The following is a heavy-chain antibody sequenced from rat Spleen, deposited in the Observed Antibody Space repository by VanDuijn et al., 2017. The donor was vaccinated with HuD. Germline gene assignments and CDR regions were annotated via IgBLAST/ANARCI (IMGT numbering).Heavy chain of an antibody. CDR2: ILYDGRTT. CDR3: ARHGSSNYGWYFDY. Sequence: EVQLVESGGGLIQPGRSLKFSCAASGFTFSDYAMAWVRQTPKKGLEWVATILYDGRTTYYRDSVKGRFTISRDNAENTLYLQLDSLRSEDTATYYCARHGSSNYGWYFDYWGHGVRVTVSS. D-gene: IGHD1-11*01. J-gene: IGHJ2*01. CDR1: GFTFSDYA. V-gene: IGHV5-17*01.